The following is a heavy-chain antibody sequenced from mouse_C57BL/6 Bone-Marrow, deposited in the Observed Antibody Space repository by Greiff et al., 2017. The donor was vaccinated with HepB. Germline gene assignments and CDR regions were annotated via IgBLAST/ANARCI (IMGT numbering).Heavy chain of an antibody. CDR1: GYTFTSYG. J-gene: IGHJ3*01. CDR3: VRRLLPPRFAY. CDR2: IYPRSGNT. V-gene: IGHV1-81*01. Sequence: LVESGAELARPGASVKLSCKASGYTFTSYGISWVKQRTGQGLEWIGEIYPRSGNTYYNEKFKGKATLTADKSSSTAYMELRSLTSEDSAVYFCVRRLLPPRFAYWGQGTLVTVSA. D-gene: IGHD2-3*01.